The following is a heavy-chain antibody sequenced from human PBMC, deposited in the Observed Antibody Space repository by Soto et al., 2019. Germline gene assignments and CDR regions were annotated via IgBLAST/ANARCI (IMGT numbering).Heavy chain of an antibody. J-gene: IGHJ4*02. CDR2: INHSGST. Sequence: QVQLQQWGAGLLKPSETLSLTCAVYGGSFSGYYWTWIRQPPGTGLEWIGEINHSGSTNYTPSLTXXVTISVDTSKNPFSLKLTSVTAADTAVYYCARDKITGLFDYWGQGTLVTVSS. V-gene: IGHV4-34*01. D-gene: IGHD2-8*02. CDR3: ARDKITGLFDY. CDR1: GGSFSGYY.